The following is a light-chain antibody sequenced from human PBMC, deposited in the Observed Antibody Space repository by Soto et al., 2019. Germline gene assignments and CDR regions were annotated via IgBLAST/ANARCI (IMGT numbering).Light chain of an antibody. CDR2: AVS. CDR1: SSDIGSYNH. Sequence: QSALTQPASVSGSPGKSNNISSSGTSSDIGSYNHVAWYHQFPGKSPKIMSYAVSDRTPGVSDRFSGYKSGITASMTISGLQAEDEADYYCSAYTSSSTYVFGGGTKLTVL. J-gene: IGLJ1*01. CDR3: SAYTSSSTYV. V-gene: IGLV2-14*03.